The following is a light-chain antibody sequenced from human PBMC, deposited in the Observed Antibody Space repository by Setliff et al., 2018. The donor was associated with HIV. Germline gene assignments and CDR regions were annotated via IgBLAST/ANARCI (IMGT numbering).Light chain of an antibody. CDR2: DDN. J-gene: IGLJ1*01. Sequence: QSVLTQPPSASGAPGQRLTISCTGSSSNIGARFSVHWYQHLPGAAPKLLIYDDNNRPSGVPDRFSGSKSGTSASLAITGLQAEDEADYYCQSYDSSLTGYVFGTGTKVTVL. CDR3: QSYDSSLTGYV. V-gene: IGLV1-40*01. CDR1: SSNIGARFS.